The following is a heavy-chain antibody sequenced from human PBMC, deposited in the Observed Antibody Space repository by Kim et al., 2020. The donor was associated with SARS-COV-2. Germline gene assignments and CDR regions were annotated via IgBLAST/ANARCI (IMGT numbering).Heavy chain of an antibody. CDR3: ARGRAGVVPAPVLGLGPYYEYFIMDV. V-gene: IGHV4-34*01. CDR1: GGSLSGYH. Sequence: SETLSLTCAVYGGSLSGYHWSWIRQPTGKGLQWIGEIDNSGTANHNPSLKSRVTISIDTSKKQFSLKLTSVTAADTGSYYCARGRAGVVPAPVLGLGPYYEYFIMDVWGHGTTVTVSS. D-gene: IGHD2-2*01. J-gene: IGHJ6*02. CDR2: IDNSGTA.